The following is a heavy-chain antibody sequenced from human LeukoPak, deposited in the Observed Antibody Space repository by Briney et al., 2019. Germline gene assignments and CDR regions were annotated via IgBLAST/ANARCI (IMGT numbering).Heavy chain of an antibody. CDR1: GYTFTSYG. CDR2: ISAYNGNT. CDR3: ARTINYYGSGSFLGYFDY. D-gene: IGHD3-10*01. J-gene: IGHJ4*02. Sequence: ASVKVSCEASGYTFTSYGISWVRQAPGQGLEWMGWISAYNGNTNYAQKLQGRVTMTTDTSTSTAYMELRSLRSDDAAVYYCARTINYYGSGSFLGYFDYWGQGTLVTVSS. V-gene: IGHV1-18*01.